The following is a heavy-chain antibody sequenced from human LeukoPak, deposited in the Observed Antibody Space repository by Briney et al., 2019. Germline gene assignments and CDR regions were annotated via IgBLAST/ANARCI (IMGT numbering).Heavy chain of an antibody. Sequence: ASVKVSCKASGGTFSSYAISWVRQAPGQGLEWMGGIIPIFGTANYAQKFQGRVTITTDESTSTAYKELSSLRSEDTAVYYCAREGRVSGYDFDCWGQGTLVTVSS. CDR2: IIPIFGTA. CDR3: AREGRVSGYDFDC. CDR1: GGTFSSYA. D-gene: IGHD5-12*01. V-gene: IGHV1-69*05. J-gene: IGHJ4*02.